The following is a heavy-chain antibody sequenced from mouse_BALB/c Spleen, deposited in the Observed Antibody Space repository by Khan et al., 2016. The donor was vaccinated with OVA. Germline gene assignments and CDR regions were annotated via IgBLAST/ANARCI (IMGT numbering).Heavy chain of an antibody. CDR2: ISYSGKT. Sequence: EVQLQESGPGLVKPSQTLSLTCSVTGDSITSGYWNWIRKFPGNKLDYMGYISYSGKTYYNPSLKSRISITRDTSKNQYYMQLKSVTTEDTATYYCACELRGFAYGGQGTLVTVSA. J-gene: IGHJ3*01. V-gene: IGHV3-8*02. CDR3: ACELRGFAY. D-gene: IGHD1-1*01. CDR1: GDSITSGY.